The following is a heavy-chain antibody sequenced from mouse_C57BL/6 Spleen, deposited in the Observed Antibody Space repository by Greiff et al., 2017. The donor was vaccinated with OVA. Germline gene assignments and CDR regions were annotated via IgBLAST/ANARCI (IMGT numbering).Heavy chain of an antibody. V-gene: IGHV1-64*01. Sequence: VQLQQPGAELVKPGASVKLSCKASGYTFTSYWMHWVKQRPGQGLEWIGMIHPNSGSTNYNEKFKSKATLTVDKSSSTAYMQLSSLTSEDSAVYYCAREGFYGSSWRYFDYWGQGTTLTVSS. CDR2: IHPNSGST. CDR1: GYTFTSYW. J-gene: IGHJ2*01. D-gene: IGHD1-1*01. CDR3: AREGFYGSSWRYFDY.